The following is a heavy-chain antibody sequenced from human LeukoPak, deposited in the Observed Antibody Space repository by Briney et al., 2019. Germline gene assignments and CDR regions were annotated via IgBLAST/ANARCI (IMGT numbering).Heavy chain of an antibody. CDR3: AKDRRSNGD. CDR2: ISGSGGST. D-gene: IGHD4-17*01. V-gene: IGHV3-23*01. J-gene: IGHJ4*02. CDR1: GLTLSTYG. Sequence: GGSLRLSCAASGLTLSTYGMHWVRQAPGKGLEWVSAISGSGGSTYHADSVKGRFTISRDNSKNTLYLQMNSLRAEDTAVYYCAKDRRSNGDWGQGTLVTVSS.